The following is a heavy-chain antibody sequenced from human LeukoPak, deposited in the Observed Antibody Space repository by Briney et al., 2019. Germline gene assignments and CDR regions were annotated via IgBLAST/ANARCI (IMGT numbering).Heavy chain of an antibody. Sequence: SETLSLTCTVSGGTISNYYWSWIRQPPGKGLEWIAYIDYSGSTNYNPSLKSRVTISVDASRNQFSLNLSSVTTADTAVYYCARDRRRDLLHAFDIWGQGTMVTVSS. D-gene: IGHD1-26*01. V-gene: IGHV4-59*01. CDR1: GGTISNYY. CDR3: ARDRRRDLLHAFDI. J-gene: IGHJ3*02. CDR2: IDYSGST.